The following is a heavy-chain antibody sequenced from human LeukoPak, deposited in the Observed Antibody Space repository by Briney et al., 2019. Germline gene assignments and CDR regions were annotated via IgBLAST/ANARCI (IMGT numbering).Heavy chain of an antibody. CDR3: ARGAWYFDWLLGGFDY. J-gene: IGHJ4*02. CDR1: GYTFTGYY. CDR2: INPNSGGT. V-gene: IGHV1-2*02. D-gene: IGHD3-9*01. Sequence: EASVKVSCKAPGYTFTGYYMHWVRQAPGQGLEWMGWINPNSGGTNYAQKFQGRVTMTRDTSISTAYMELSRLRSDDTAVYYCARGAWYFDWLLGGFDYWGQGTLVTVSS.